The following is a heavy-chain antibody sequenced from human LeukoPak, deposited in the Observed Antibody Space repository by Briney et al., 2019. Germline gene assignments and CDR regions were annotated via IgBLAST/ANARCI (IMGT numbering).Heavy chain of an antibody. D-gene: IGHD3-22*01. CDR1: GFTFSRYW. Sequence: AGGSLRLSCVASGFTFSRYWMHWVRQAPGKGLVWVSRSNSDGSSTNYADSVKGRFTISRDNSKNTLYLQMNSLRAEDTAVYYCARTDYYDSSGYSYAFDIWGQGTMVTVSS. CDR3: ARTDYYDSSGYSYAFDI. V-gene: IGHV3-74*01. CDR2: SNSDGSST. J-gene: IGHJ3*02.